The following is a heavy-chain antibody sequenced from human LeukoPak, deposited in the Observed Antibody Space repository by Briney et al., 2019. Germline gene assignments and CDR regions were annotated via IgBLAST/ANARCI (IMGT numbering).Heavy chain of an antibody. Sequence: GGSLRLSCAASGFTFSSYSMNWVRQAPGKWLEWVSSISSSSSYIYYADSVKGRFTISRDNAKNSLYLQMNSLRAEDTAVYYCARDQTPALAYYYYYGMDVWGQGTTVTVSS. CDR1: GFTFSSYS. CDR2: ISSSSSYI. CDR3: ARDQTPALAYYYYYGMDV. J-gene: IGHJ6*02. V-gene: IGHV3-21*01.